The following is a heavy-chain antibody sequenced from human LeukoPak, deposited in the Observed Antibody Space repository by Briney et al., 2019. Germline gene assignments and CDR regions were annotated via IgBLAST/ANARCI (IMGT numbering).Heavy chain of an antibody. CDR1: GFTFSNYG. Sequence: GGSLRLSCAASGFTFSNYGMHWVRQAPGKGLEWVAVIWYDGSNKYYADSVKGRFTISRDNSKNTLYLQMNSLRAEDTAVYYCAGNYDRQPLYYYGMDVWGQGTTVSVSS. CDR3: AGNYDRQPLYYYGMDV. J-gene: IGHJ6*02. D-gene: IGHD3-3*01. CDR2: IWYDGSNK. V-gene: IGHV3-33*01.